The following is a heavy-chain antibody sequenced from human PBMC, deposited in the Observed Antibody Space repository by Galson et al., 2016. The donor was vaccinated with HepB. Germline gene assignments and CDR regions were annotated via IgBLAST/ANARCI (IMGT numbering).Heavy chain of an antibody. V-gene: IGHV3-21*01. D-gene: IGHD5-24*01. CDR1: GFTFSTYA. J-gene: IGHJ4*02. CDR3: ARGGPLEMSTILGFDY. CDR2: ISSSSRYI. Sequence: SLRLSCAASGFTFSTYAMNWVRQAPGRGLEWVSSISSSSRYIYYADSVKGRFTSSRDNAKNSLFLQMNSLRAEDTAEYYCARGGPLEMSTILGFDYWGQGTLVTVSS.